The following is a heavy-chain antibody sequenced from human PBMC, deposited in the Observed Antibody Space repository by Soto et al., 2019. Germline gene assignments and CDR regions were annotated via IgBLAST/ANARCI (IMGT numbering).Heavy chain of an antibody. J-gene: IGHJ4*02. Sequence: GGSLRLSCAASGFSLSPYWIHWVRQVPGRGLEWVARLSSDGFGAAYADSVKGRFFISRDIARNTLSLQVNSLRADDTAVYYCARDLGGPDYWGRGTSVTVSS. CDR1: GFSLSPYW. V-gene: IGHV3-74*03. CDR2: LSSDGFGA. CDR3: ARDLGGPDY. D-gene: IGHD3-16*01.